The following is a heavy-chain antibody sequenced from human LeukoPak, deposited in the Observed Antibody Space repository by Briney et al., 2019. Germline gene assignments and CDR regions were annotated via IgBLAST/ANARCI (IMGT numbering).Heavy chain of an antibody. V-gene: IGHV4-59*08. CDR1: GGSISSYY. D-gene: IGHD6-19*01. J-gene: IGHJ2*01. CDR3: ARYRYSSGWSRYFDL. CDR2: IYYSGST. Sequence: SETLSLTCTVSGGSISSYYWSWIRQPPGKGLEWIGYIYYSGSTNYNPSLKSRVTISVGTSKNQFSLKLSSVTAADTAMYYCARYRYSSGWSRYFDLWGRGTQVTVSS.